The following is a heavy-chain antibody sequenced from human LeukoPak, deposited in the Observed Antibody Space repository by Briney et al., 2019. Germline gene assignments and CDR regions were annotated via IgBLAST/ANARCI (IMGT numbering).Heavy chain of an antibody. CDR2: IIGSGGST. Sequence: GGSLRLSCAASGFTFSSYAMSWVRQAPGKGLEWVSAIIGSGGSTYYADSVKGRFTISRDNSKNTLYLQMNSLRAEDTAVYYCASGLDYDILTGSNWFDPWGQGTLVTVSS. D-gene: IGHD3-9*01. CDR1: GFTFSSYA. CDR3: ASGLDYDILTGSNWFDP. J-gene: IGHJ5*02. V-gene: IGHV3-23*01.